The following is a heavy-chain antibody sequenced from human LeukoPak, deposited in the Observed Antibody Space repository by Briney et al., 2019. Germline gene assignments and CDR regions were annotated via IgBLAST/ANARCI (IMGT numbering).Heavy chain of an antibody. CDR2: IIPIFGTA. Sequence: ASVKVSCKASGGTFSSYAISWVRQAPGQGLEWMGGIIPIFGTANYAQKFQGRVTITADKSTSTAYMELSSLRSEDTAVYYCASSGYSSSWSDYWGQGTLVTVSS. CDR1: GGTFSSYA. V-gene: IGHV1-69*06. J-gene: IGHJ4*02. D-gene: IGHD6-13*01. CDR3: ASSGYSSSWSDY.